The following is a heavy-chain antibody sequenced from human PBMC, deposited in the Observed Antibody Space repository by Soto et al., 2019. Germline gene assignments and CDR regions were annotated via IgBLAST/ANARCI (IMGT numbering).Heavy chain of an antibody. V-gene: IGHV3-15*07. CDR1: DFSVSSSW. J-gene: IGHJ4*02. Sequence: PGGSLRLSCAVTDFSVSSSWMNWVRQAPGRGLEWVGRTKPRIDTGAIDYASAVKGRFTISRDDSENTVYLQMNSLRTEDTAVYYCTTDRRGYYDTSAHYYFRYWGKGALVTVSS. CDR2: TKPRIDTGAI. CDR3: TTDRRGYYDTSAHYYFRY. D-gene: IGHD3-22*01.